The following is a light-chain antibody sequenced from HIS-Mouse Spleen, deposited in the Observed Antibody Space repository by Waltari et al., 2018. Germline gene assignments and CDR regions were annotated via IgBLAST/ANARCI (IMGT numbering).Light chain of an antibody. CDR3: SSYTSSSTLV. CDR1: SSDVGGYNY. J-gene: IGLJ2*01. CDR2: DVS. Sequence: QSALTQPASVSGSPGQSITISCTGTSSDVGGYNYVSWYQQHPGKAPKLMIYDVSNRPYGVANRFSGSKSGNTASLTISGLQAEDEADYSCSSYTSSSTLVFGGGTKLTVL. V-gene: IGLV2-14*03.